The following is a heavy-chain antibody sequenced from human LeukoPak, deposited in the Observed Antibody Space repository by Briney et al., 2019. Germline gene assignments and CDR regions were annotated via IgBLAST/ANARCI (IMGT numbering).Heavy chain of an antibody. J-gene: IGHJ3*02. Sequence: PSETLSLTCTVSGGSISRYYWSWIRQPAGKGLEWIGRIYTSGSTNYNPSLNSRVTMSVDTSKNQFSLKLSSVTAADTAVYYCASGSGAGAFDIWGQGTMVTVSS. CDR2: IYTSGST. CDR1: GGSISRYY. D-gene: IGHD2-15*01. V-gene: IGHV4-4*07. CDR3: ASGSGAGAFDI.